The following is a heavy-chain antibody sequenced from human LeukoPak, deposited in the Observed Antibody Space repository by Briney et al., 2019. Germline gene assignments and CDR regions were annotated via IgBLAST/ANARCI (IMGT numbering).Heavy chain of an antibody. V-gene: IGHV4-34*01. Sequence: SETLSLTCAVYGWSFNDHYWNWIRQPPGKGLEWIGEINARGDTNFNPSLKSRVTISVDTSKDQFSLNLSSVTAADAAVYYCARAEVGFLEWSYMDVWGKGTTVTVSS. D-gene: IGHD3-3*01. CDR3: ARAEVGFLEWSYMDV. CDR1: GWSFNDHY. CDR2: INARGDT. J-gene: IGHJ6*03.